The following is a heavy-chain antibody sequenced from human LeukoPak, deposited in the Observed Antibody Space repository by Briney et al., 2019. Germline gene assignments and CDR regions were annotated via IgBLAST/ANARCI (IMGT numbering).Heavy chain of an antibody. CDR3: AKTPGGLIDFIDY. CDR2: ISYDGSNK. V-gene: IGHV3-30*18. Sequence: GGSLRLSCAASGFTFSSYGMHWVRQAPGKGLEWVAVISYDGSNKYYADSMKGRFTISRDNSKNTLYLQMNSLRAEDTAVYYCAKTPGGLIDFIDYWGQGTLVTVSS. CDR1: GFTFSSYG. J-gene: IGHJ4*02. D-gene: IGHD3-22*01.